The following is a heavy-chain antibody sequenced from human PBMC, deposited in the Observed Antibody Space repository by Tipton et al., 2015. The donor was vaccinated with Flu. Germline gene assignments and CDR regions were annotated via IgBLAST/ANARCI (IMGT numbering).Heavy chain of an antibody. V-gene: IGHV3-48*03. Sequence: SLRLSCAASGFTFSSYDMNRVRQAPGKGLEWVSYISSSGSTIYYADSVKGRFTISRGNAKNSLYLQMNSLRAEDTAVYYCARVGSSGWYGGVYFDLWGRGTLVTVSS. J-gene: IGHJ2*01. CDR2: ISSSGSTI. CDR1: GFTFSSYD. D-gene: IGHD6-19*01. CDR3: ARVGSSGWYGGVYFDL.